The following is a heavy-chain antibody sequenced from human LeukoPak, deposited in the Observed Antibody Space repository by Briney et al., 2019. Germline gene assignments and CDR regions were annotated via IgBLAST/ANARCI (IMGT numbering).Heavy chain of an antibody. Sequence: SETLSLTCTVSGGSISSGGYYWSWIRQHPGKGLEWIGYIYYSGSTYYNPSLKSRVTISVDTPKNQFSLKLSSVTAADTAVYYCARDRGYYGSGSSPRYYYYGMDVWGQGTTVTVSS. V-gene: IGHV4-31*03. CDR1: GGSISSGGYY. D-gene: IGHD3-10*01. CDR3: ARDRGYYGSGSSPRYYYYGMDV. J-gene: IGHJ6*02. CDR2: IYYSGST.